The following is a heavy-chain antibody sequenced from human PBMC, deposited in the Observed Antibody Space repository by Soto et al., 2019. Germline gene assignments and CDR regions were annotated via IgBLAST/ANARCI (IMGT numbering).Heavy chain of an antibody. CDR3: ERSIVVVTALDY. D-gene: IGHD2-21*02. CDR1: GYTFTSYA. V-gene: IGHV1-3*05. CDR2: INAGNGNT. Sequence: QVQLVQSGAEEKKPGASVKVSCKASGYTFTSYAMHWVRQAPGQRLEWMGWINAGNGNTKYSQKFQGRVTITRDTSASTAYMELSRLRSEDTAVYSCERSIVVVTALDYWGQGTLVTVSS. J-gene: IGHJ4*02.